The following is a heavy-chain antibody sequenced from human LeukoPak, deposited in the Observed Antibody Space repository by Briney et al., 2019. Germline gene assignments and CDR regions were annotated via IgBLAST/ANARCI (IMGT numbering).Heavy chain of an antibody. J-gene: IGHJ4*02. CDR1: GLTFSTSG. D-gene: IGHD1-14*01. V-gene: IGHV3-21*06. Sequence: GGSLRLSCTASGLTFSTSGFNWVRQAPGKGLEWVASIGPTGSDRYHADSIKGRFTISIDNANNFLYLQMNSLRAEDTAVYYCATETNGRHYDYWGQGTLLTVSS. CDR2: IGPTGSDR. CDR3: ATETNGRHYDY.